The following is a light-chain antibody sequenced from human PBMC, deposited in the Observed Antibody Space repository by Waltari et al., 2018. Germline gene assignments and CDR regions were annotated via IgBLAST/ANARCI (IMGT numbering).Light chain of an antibody. Sequence: CRASQSNSFNLAWYQQKPGQAPRLLIYGASTRASGIPARFSGSGSGTDFSLTISSLQSEDFAVYFCQQYNTGPPCTFGQGTKVEVK. CDR3: QQYNTGPPCT. V-gene: IGKV3-15*01. J-gene: IGKJ1*01. CDR1: QSNSFN. CDR2: GAS.